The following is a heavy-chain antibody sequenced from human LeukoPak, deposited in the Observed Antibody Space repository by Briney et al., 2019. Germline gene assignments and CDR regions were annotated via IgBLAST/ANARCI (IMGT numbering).Heavy chain of an antibody. J-gene: IGHJ5*02. Sequence: SETLSLTCTVSGGSISSYYWSWIRQPPGKGLEWIGYIYYSGSTNYNPSLKSRVTISVDTSKNQFSLKLSSVTAADTAVYYCARYASFRGYSSETNWFDPWGQEPWSPSPQ. CDR3: ARYASFRGYSSETNWFDP. V-gene: IGHV4-59*01. CDR1: GGSISSYY. D-gene: IGHD5-18*01. CDR2: IYYSGST.